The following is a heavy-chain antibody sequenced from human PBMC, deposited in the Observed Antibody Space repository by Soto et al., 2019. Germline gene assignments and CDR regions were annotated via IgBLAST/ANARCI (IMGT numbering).Heavy chain of an antibody. J-gene: IGHJ4*02. CDR2: IRSKANSYAT. CDR1: GVTFSGSA. Sequence: EVQVVVSGGGLVQPGGSLKLSCAASGVTFSGSAKHWVRQASEKGLEWVGRIRSKANSYATAYGASVKGRFTMSRDDSKNTAYLQMNSLKTEDTAVYYCTTRGDGYNADFDYWGQGTLVTVSS. V-gene: IGHV3-73*01. CDR3: TTRGDGYNADFDY. D-gene: IGHD5-12*01.